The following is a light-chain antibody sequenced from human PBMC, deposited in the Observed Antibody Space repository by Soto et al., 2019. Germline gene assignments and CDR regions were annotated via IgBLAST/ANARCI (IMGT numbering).Light chain of an antibody. V-gene: IGLV1-40*01. CDR2: GNT. CDR3: QSYDNSLRGYV. CDR1: SSNIGAPYD. Sequence: QSVLTQPPSVSGAPGQRVTISCAGSSSNIGAPYDVQWYQQLPGTAPKLLISGNTNRPSGVPDRFSGSKSGTSASLAITGLQAEDEADYYCQSYDNSLRGYVFGTGTKLTVL. J-gene: IGLJ1*01.